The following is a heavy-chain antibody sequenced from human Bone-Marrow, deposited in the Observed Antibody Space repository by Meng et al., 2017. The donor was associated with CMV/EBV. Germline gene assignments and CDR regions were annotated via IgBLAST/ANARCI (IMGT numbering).Heavy chain of an antibody. CDR3: AREGCSSTSCRQHPPQYYYYYYGMDV. CDR2: SNAGNGDA. Sequence: ASVKVSCKASGYTFSTYAVHWVRQAPGQRLEWMGWSNAGNGDAICSQEFQGRVIISRDTSASTAYMELRSLRSDDTAVYYCAREGCSSTSCRQHPPQYYYYYYGMDVWGQGTTVTVSS. V-gene: IGHV1-3*02. D-gene: IGHD2-2*01. CDR1: GYTFSTYA. J-gene: IGHJ6*02.